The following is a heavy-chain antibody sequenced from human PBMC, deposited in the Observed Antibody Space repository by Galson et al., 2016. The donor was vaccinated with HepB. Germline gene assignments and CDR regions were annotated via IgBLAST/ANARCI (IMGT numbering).Heavy chain of an antibody. CDR2: IKSGNGDT. V-gene: IGHV1-3*04. J-gene: IGHJ4*02. CDR3: AKDITEALNWGTYHTAGYYLDF. D-gene: IGHD3-16*01. Sequence: SVKVSCKASGYTFTSYVMHWVRQAPGQSLEWMGWIKSGNGDTKYSQKFQGSLTFPRDTTASTAYMEMSSLGSEDTAVYFCAKDITEALNWGTYHTAGYYLDFWGQGTLVTVSS. CDR1: GYTFTSYV.